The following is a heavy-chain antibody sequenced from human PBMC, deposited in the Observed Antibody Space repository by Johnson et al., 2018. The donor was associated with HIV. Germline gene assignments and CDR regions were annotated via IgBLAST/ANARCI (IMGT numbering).Heavy chain of an antibody. D-gene: IGHD3-10*01. CDR3: ARDTSGEGRAFDI. V-gene: IGHV3-20*04. Sequence: VQLVESGGGVVGPGGSLRLSCAASGFNVDDDALSWVRQVPGQGLEWVSGINYNGGSTGYADSVRDRFSISRDNAKNSLYLQMDSLRAEDTAVYYCARDTSGEGRAFDIWGQGTMVTVSS. CDR2: INYNGGST. J-gene: IGHJ3*02. CDR1: GFNVDDDA.